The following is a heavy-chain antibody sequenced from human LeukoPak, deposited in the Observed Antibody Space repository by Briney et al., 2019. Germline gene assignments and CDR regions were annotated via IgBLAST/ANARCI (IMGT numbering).Heavy chain of an antibody. CDR1: GGSSSGYY. D-gene: IGHD5-12*01. CDR3: ARVATIDNWFDP. V-gene: IGHV4-34*01. Sequence: SETLSLTCAVYGGSSSGYYWSWIRQPPGKGLEWIGEINHSGSTNYNPSLKSRVTISVDTSKNQFSLKLSSVTAADTAVYYCARVATIDNWFDPWGQGTLVTVSS. J-gene: IGHJ5*02. CDR2: INHSGST.